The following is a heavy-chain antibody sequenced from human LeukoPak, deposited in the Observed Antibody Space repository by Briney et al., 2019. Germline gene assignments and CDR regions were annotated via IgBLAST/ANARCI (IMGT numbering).Heavy chain of an antibody. V-gene: IGHV3-74*01. Sequence: GGSLRLSCAVSGFTFSSYWMYWVRQAPGKGLVWVSRISTDGSTTTYADSVKGRFTISRDNAKDSLYLQMNSLRAEDTAVYYCARDDLRDGSVYWGQGTLVTVSS. J-gene: IGHJ4*02. CDR2: ISTDGSTT. CDR3: ARDDLRDGSVY. CDR1: GFTFSSYW. D-gene: IGHD3-10*01.